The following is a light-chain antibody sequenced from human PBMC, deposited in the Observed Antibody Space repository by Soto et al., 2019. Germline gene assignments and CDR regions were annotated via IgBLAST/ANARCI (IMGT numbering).Light chain of an antibody. CDR3: QSYDSSLNVVV. J-gene: IGLJ2*01. CDR1: SSNIGAGYD. V-gene: IGLV1-40*01. CDR2: ANI. Sequence: QSVLTQPPSVSGAPGQRVTISCTGTSSNIGAGYDVHWYQQLPGTAPKLLINANINRPSGVPDRVSGSKSGTSASLAITGLQAEDEADYYCQSYDSSLNVVVFGGGTKLTV.